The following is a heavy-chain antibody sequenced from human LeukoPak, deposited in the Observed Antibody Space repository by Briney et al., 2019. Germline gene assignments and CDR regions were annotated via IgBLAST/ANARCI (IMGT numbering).Heavy chain of an antibody. CDR1: GYTFTSHH. Sequence: ASVRVSCKASGYTFTSHHINWVRQAAGQGLEWMGWMNPNSGNTAYAQKFQGRVTMTWDTSINTAYMELDSLRSEDKAVYYCARGRPTILGGIYWGQGSLVTVSS. J-gene: IGHJ4*02. D-gene: IGHD5-24*01. CDR3: ARGRPTILGGIY. V-gene: IGHV1-8*01. CDR2: MNPNSGNT.